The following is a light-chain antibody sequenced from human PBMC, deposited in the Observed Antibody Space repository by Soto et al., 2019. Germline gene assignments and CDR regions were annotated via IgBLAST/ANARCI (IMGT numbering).Light chain of an antibody. J-gene: IGKJ1*01. CDR3: QKYNRTPRT. Sequence: GDRVTITCRASQDISDHLAWYQHKPGKVPKLLIYEASTLQSGVTSRFSGGGSGTDFTLTISSLQPEDVATYYCQKYNRTPRTFGQGTKVEIK. V-gene: IGKV1-27*01. CDR1: QDISDH. CDR2: EAS.